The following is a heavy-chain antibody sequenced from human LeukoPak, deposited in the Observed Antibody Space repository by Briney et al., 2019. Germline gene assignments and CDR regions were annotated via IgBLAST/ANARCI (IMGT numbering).Heavy chain of an antibody. Sequence: GGSLRLSCAASGFTISSSYTSWVRQVPGQGLEWVSCIYGADTIYYADFVKDRFTISRDSNRNILYLQMNSLRAEDTAVYYCARGARGAYFDYWGQGTLVTVSS. CDR1: GFTISSSY. D-gene: IGHD4/OR15-4a*01. J-gene: IGHJ4*02. CDR3: ARGARGAYFDY. V-gene: IGHV3-66*01. CDR2: IYGADTI.